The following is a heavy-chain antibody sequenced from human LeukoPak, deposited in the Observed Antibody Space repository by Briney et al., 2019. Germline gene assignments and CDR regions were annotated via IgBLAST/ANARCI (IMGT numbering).Heavy chain of an antibody. D-gene: IGHD3-22*01. Sequence: ASVKVSCKASGYTFTSYGISWVRQAPGQGLEWMGWISAYNGNTNYAQKFQGRVTMTRDTSISTAYMELSRLRSDDTAVYHCARDFLSDSSGYYYVWFDPWGQGTLVSVSS. CDR3: ARDFLSDSSGYYYVWFDP. CDR1: GYTFTSYG. V-gene: IGHV1-18*01. CDR2: ISAYNGNT. J-gene: IGHJ5*02.